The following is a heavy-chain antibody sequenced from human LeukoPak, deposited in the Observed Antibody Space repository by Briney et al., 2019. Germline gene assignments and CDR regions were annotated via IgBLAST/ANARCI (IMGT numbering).Heavy chain of an antibody. Sequence: SETLSLTCAAYGGSFSGYYWSWIRQPPGKGLEWIGEINHSGSTNYNPSLKSRVTISVDTSKNQFSLKLSSVTAADTAVYYCARRCSSTSCYGGWFDPWGQGTLVTVSS. V-gene: IGHV4-34*01. D-gene: IGHD2-2*01. CDR1: GGSFSGYY. CDR2: INHSGST. CDR3: ARRCSSTSCYGGWFDP. J-gene: IGHJ5*02.